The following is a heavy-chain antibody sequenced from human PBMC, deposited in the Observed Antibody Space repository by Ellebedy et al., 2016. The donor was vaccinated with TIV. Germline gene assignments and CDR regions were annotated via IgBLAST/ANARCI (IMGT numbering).Heavy chain of an antibody. CDR2: VSSGGST. CDR3: AHIEGDYSNFC. D-gene: IGHD4-11*01. J-gene: IGHJ4*02. Sequence: PGGSLRLSCEASGFSVSINYMSWVRQAPGKGLEWVSAVSSGGSTYYADSVKGRFTISRDNSKNTLYLQMNSLRVEDTAIYYCAHIEGDYSNFCWGQGTLVTVSS. CDR1: GFSVSINY. V-gene: IGHV3-53*01.